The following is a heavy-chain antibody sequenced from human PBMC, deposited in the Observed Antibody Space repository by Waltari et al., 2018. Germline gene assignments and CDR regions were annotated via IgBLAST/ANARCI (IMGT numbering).Heavy chain of an antibody. D-gene: IGHD6-13*01. CDR1: GYTFTSYY. J-gene: IGHJ5*02. V-gene: IGHV1-46*01. CDR3: ARVVNSNPAAGTVYYWFDP. Sequence: QVQLVQSGAEVKKPGASVKVSCKASGYTFTSYYMHWVRQATGQGLEWMGRINPRGGSTSYAQKFQGRVTMTSDTSTSTVYMELSSLRSEDTAVYYCARVVNSNPAAGTVYYWFDPWGQGTLVTVSS. CDR2: INPRGGST.